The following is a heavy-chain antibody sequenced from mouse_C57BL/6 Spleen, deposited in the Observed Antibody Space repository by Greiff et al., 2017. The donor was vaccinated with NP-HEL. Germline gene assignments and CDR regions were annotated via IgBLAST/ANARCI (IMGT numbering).Heavy chain of an antibody. CDR3: ARDRDYYGSGYVAWFAY. Sequence: EVQLVESGEGLVKPGGSLKLSCAASGFTFSSYAMSWVRQTPEKRLEWVAYISSGGDYIYYADTVQGRFTISKDNTRNTLYLQMSCLKSEDTAMYYCARDRDYYGSGYVAWFAYWGQGTLVTVSA. CDR1: GFTFSSYA. J-gene: IGHJ3*01. D-gene: IGHD1-1*01. CDR2: ISSGGDYI. V-gene: IGHV5S21*01.